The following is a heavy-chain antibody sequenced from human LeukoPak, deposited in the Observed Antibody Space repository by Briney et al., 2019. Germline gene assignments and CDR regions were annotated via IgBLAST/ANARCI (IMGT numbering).Heavy chain of an antibody. CDR2: IYYSGST. J-gene: IGHJ3*02. CDR1: GGSISSGGYY. V-gene: IGHV4-31*03. D-gene: IGHD3-3*01. Sequence: PSETLSLTCTVSGGSISSGGYYWSWIRQPPGKGLEWIGYIYYSGSTYYNPSLKSRVTISADTSKNQFSLKLSSVTAADTAVYYCARDFPYYDFWSGYPKAGRAFDIWGQGTMVTVSS. CDR3: ARDFPYYDFWSGYPKAGRAFDI.